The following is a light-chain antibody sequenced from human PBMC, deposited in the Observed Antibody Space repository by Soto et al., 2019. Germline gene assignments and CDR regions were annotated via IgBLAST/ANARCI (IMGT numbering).Light chain of an antibody. Sequence: ALQMTQSPSSLSASVGDRVTITCRASQGIRNDLGWYQQKPGKAPKLLIYAASSLQSGVPSRFSGSGAGTDFTLTISSLQPEDFATYYCLQDYNYPWTFGQGTKVEIK. J-gene: IGKJ1*01. V-gene: IGKV1-6*01. CDR1: QGIRND. CDR2: AAS. CDR3: LQDYNYPWT.